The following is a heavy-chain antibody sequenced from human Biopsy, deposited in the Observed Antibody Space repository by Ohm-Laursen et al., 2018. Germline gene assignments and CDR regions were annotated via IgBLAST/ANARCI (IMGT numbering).Heavy chain of an antibody. CDR2: IYSGGNT. CDR1: GFTVSSNY. D-gene: IGHD3-10*01. Sequence: SLRLSCAASGFTVSSNYMNWVRQAPGKGLEWVSIIYSGGNTYYADSVKGRFTISRDNSKNTVYLQMNSLRAEDTAVYYCARDGAGSYHDYWGQGTLVTVSS. CDR3: ARDGAGSYHDY. J-gene: IGHJ4*02. V-gene: IGHV3-53*01.